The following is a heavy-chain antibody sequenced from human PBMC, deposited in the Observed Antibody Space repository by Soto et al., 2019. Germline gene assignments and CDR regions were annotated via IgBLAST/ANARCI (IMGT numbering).Heavy chain of an antibody. J-gene: IGHJ4*02. Sequence: PGGSLRLASAASGFTFSSYGMHWFRQAPGKGLEWVAVISYDGSNKYYADSVKGRFTISRDNSKNTLYLQMNSLRAEDTAVYYCAKPPRGYYDSSGPEYYFDYWGQGTLVTV. CDR2: ISYDGSNK. V-gene: IGHV3-30*18. CDR3: AKPPRGYYDSSGPEYYFDY. D-gene: IGHD3-22*01. CDR1: GFTFSSYG.